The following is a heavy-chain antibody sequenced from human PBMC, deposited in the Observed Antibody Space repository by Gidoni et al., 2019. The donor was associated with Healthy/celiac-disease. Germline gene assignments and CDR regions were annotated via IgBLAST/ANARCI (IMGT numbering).Heavy chain of an antibody. J-gene: IGHJ4*02. V-gene: IGHV5-51*01. CDR3: ARSSYDSSGANDYFDY. CDR1: GYSFTSYW. CDR2: IYPGDSDT. Sequence: EVQLVQSGAEVKKPGESLKISCKGSGYSFTSYWIGWVRQMPGKGLEWMGIIYPGDSDTRYSPSFQGQVTISADKSISTAYLQWSSLKASDTAMYYCARSSYDSSGANDYFDYWGQGTLVTVSS. D-gene: IGHD3-22*01.